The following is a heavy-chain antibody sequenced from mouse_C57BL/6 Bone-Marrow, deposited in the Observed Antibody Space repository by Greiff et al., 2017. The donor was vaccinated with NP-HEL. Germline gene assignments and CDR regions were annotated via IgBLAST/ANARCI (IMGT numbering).Heavy chain of an antibody. CDR3: ARIHRYYAMDY. J-gene: IGHJ4*01. Sequence: VQLQQPGAELVRPGSSVKLSCKASGYTFTSYWMHWVKQRPIQGLEWIGNIDPSDSETHYNQKFKDKATLTADKSSSTAYMQLSSLTYEDSAVYYCARIHRYYAMDYWGQGTSVTVSS. V-gene: IGHV1-52*01. CDR1: GYTFTSYW. CDR2: IDPSDSET.